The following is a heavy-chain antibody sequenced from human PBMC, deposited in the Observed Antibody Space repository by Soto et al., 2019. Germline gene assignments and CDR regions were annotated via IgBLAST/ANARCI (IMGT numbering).Heavy chain of an antibody. Sequence: ESGPTLVNPTQTLTLTCTFSGFSLSTSGMCVSWIRQPPGKALEWLALIDWDDDKYYSTSLKTRLTISKDTSKNQVVLTMTNMDPVDTATYYCARISGGEQWLYYFDYWGQGTLVTVSS. CDR3: ARISGGEQWLYYFDY. CDR2: IDWDDDK. J-gene: IGHJ4*02. CDR1: GFSLSTSGMC. D-gene: IGHD6-19*01. V-gene: IGHV2-70*01.